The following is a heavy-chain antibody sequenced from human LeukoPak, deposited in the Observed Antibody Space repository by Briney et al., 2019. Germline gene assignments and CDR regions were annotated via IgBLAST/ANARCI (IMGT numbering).Heavy chain of an antibody. CDR2: IHHGGNT. J-gene: IGHJ4*02. Sequence: PSETLSLTCAASGGSFRGYSWTWIRQPPGKGLEWIGEIHHGGNTSQNPSLKTRVTISIDTSKDQFSLKLTSLTAADTAVYYCARGLAGGYDFDYWGQGTLVTVSS. V-gene: IGHV4-34*01. CDR3: ARGLAGGYDFDY. D-gene: IGHD3-22*01. CDR1: GGSFRGYS.